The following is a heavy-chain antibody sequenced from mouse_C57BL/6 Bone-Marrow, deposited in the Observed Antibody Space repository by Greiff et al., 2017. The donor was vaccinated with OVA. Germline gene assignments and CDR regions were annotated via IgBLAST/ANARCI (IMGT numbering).Heavy chain of an antibody. CDR1: GFSLTSYG. J-gene: IGHJ2*01. CDR3: ARPGYWGYFDY. CDR2: IWSGGST. V-gene: IGHV2-2*01. Sequence: VHLVESGPGLVQPSQSLSITCTVSGFSLTSYGVHWVRQSPGTGLEWLGVIWSGGSTDYNAAFISRLSISKDNSKSQVFFKMNSLQADDTAIYYCARPGYWGYFDYWGQGTTLTVSS. D-gene: IGHD2-3*01.